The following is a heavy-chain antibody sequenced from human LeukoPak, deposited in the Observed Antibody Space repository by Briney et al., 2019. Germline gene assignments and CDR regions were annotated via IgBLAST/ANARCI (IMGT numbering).Heavy chain of an antibody. CDR2: IYYSGST. CDR3: ARTYSSSLSGYNSFDP. D-gene: IGHD6-6*01. CDR1: GGSISSSSYY. J-gene: IGHJ5*02. Sequence: SETLSLTCTVSGGSISSSSYYWGWIRQPPGKGLEWIGSIYYSGSTYYNPSLKSRVTMSVDTSKNQFSLKLSSVTAADTAVYYCARTYSSSLSGYNSFDPWGQGTLVTVSS. V-gene: IGHV4-39*07.